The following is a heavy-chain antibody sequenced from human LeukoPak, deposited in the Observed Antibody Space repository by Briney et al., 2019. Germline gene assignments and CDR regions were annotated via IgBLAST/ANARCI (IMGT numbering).Heavy chain of an antibody. Sequence: SETVSLTCTVSGGSISSGSYYWGWIRQPPGKGLEWIGSISYSGSTYYTPSLKSRVTVSVDTSKNQFSLNLNSVTAADTAMYYCARGGTPYNNNYWGQGTLVTASS. CDR1: GGSISSGSYY. CDR3: ARGGTPYNNNY. J-gene: IGHJ4*02. D-gene: IGHD3-10*01. CDR2: ISYSGST. V-gene: IGHV4-39*07.